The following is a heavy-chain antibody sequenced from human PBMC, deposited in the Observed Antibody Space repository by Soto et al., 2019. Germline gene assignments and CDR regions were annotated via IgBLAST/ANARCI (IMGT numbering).Heavy chain of an antibody. V-gene: IGHV4-30-2*01. CDR2: IYHSGST. Sequence: QLQLQESGSGLVKPSQTLSLTSAVSGGSISSGGYSWSWIRQPPGKGLEWIGYIYHSGSTYYNPSLNSRFTISVDRTKNHYSLKLSSVTAADTAGDYCARAGEPNHFDYWGQGTLVTVSS. J-gene: IGHJ4*02. CDR1: GGSISSGGYS. CDR3: ARAGEPNHFDY.